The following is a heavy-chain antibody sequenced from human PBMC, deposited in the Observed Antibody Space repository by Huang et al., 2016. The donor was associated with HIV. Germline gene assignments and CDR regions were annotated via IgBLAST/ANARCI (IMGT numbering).Heavy chain of an antibody. V-gene: IGHV3-7*01. CDR1: GFIFTKYW. CDR3: GRDRTNFYDSSGYLGDIDY. Sequence: EVQVMESGGGSVQPGGSLRLSCAASGFIFTKYWMTWVRQGPGKGLGWVASINREGNEKYEVDAVKGRFTISRDNTKNPVHVQMNSLRGEDTAVYYCGRDRTNFYDSSGYLGDIDYWGLGTLVTVSS. D-gene: IGHD3-22*01. J-gene: IGHJ4*02. CDR2: INREGNEK.